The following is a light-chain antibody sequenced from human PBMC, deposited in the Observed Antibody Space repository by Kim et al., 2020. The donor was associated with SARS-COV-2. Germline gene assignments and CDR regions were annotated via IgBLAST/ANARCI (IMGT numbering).Light chain of an antibody. CDR3: QQYNTYATWT. J-gene: IGKJ1*01. CDR2: DAS. CDR1: QSVSTW. Sequence: SVGAIVTITFRASQSVSTWLAWYQQKPGKAPKVLIYDASSLHSGVPSRFSGSGSGTEFTLTISSLQPDDFATYYCQQYNTYATWTFGQGTKVDIK. V-gene: IGKV1-5*01.